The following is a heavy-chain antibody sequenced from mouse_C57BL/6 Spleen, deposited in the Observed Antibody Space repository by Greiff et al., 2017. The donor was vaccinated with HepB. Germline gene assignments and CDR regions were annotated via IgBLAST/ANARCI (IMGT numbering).Heavy chain of an antibody. CDR2: ISYSGST. CDR3: AIDSQGYYAMDY. V-gene: IGHV3-1*01. J-gene: IGHJ4*01. CDR1: GYSITSGYD. Sequence: EVQVVESGPGMVKPSQSLSLTCTVTGYSITSGYDWHWIRHFPGNKLEWMGYISYSGSTNYNPSLKSRISITHDTSKNHFFLKLNSVTTEDTATYYCAIDSQGYYAMDYWGQGTSVTVSS.